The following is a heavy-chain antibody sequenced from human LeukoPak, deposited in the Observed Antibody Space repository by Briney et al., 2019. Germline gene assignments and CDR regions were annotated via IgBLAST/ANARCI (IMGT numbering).Heavy chain of an antibody. J-gene: IGHJ3*02. D-gene: IGHD3-10*01. CDR3: AGLVQYWGAFDI. CDR1: GDSISRGGYY. Sequence: SQTLSLTCTVSGDSISRGGYYWSWIRQHPGKGLECIGYIYYSGSTYYNPSLKSRVTTSVDTSKNQFSLKLTSVTAADTAVYYCAGLVQYWGAFDIWGQGTMVTVSS. CDR2: IYYSGST. V-gene: IGHV4-31*03.